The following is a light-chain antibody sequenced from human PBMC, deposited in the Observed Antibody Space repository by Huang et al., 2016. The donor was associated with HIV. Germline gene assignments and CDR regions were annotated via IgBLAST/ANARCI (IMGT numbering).Light chain of an antibody. J-gene: IGKJ2*01. V-gene: IGKV1-39*01. CDR2: GAS. Sequence: DIQMTQSPSSLSASVGDRVTITCRASQTLSSFLHWYQQKPGRAPKLLIYGASTLQSGVPSRFSGSGSGTDFALTISSLQPEDYATYYCQQSDSTPYTFGQGTKLGIK. CDR3: QQSDSTPYT. CDR1: QTLSSF.